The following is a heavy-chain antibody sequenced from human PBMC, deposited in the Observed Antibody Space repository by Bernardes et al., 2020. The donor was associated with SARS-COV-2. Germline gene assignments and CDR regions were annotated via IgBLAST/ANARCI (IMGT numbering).Heavy chain of an antibody. CDR3: VKGDPRALGAFDP. D-gene: IGHD1-26*01. J-gene: IGHJ5*02. CDR1: GFTLSSYV. Sequence: GGSLRLSCAASGFTLSSYVMTWVRQAPGKGLEWVSALSSSGGRTYYADSVKGRFAISRDNSRNTLFLQMNNLRVGDTALYYCVKGDPRALGAFDPWGQGTQVTVSP. CDR2: LSSSGGRT. V-gene: IGHV3-23*01.